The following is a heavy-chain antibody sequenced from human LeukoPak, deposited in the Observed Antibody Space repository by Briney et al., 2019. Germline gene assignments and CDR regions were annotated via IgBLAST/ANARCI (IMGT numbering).Heavy chain of an antibody. CDR1: GGSINSYY. CDR3: ARRADHGDYGHWFDP. Sequence: SETLSLTCTVSGGSINSYYWDWIRQPPGKGLEWIGYIYYSGSTNYNPSLKSRVTISVDTSKNQFSLNLSSVTAADTAVYYCARRADHGDYGHWFDPWGQGILVTVSS. J-gene: IGHJ5*02. D-gene: IGHD4-17*01. CDR2: IYYSGST. V-gene: IGHV4-59*08.